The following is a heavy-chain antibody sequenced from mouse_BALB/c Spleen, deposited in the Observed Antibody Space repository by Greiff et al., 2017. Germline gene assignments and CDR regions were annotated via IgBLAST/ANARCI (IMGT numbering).Heavy chain of an antibody. CDR1: GYSFTGYT. D-gene: IGHD2-4*01. CDR3: ARMDYDNDWSYYAMDY. CDR2: INPYNGGT. J-gene: IGHJ4*01. V-gene: IGHV1-18*01. Sequence: EVQLQQSGPELVKPGASMKISCKASGYSFTGYTMNWVKQSHGKNLEWIGLINPYNGGTSYNQKFKGKATLTVDKSSSTAYMELLSLTSEDSAVYYCARMDYDNDWSYYAMDYWGQGTSVTVSS.